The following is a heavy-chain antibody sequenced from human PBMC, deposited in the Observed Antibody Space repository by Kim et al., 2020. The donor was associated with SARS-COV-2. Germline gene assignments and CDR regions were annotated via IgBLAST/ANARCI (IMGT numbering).Heavy chain of an antibody. CDR3: AKNLVGAKAFDY. J-gene: IGHJ4*02. V-gene: IGHV3-23*01. D-gene: IGHD1-26*01. Sequence: YYAASVTGRFTISRDNSKYTLYLQMNSLRAEDTAVYYCAKNLVGAKAFDYWGQGTLVTVSS.